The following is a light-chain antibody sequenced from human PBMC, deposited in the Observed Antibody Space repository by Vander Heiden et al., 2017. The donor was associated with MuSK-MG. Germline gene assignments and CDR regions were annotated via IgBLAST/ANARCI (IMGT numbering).Light chain of an antibody. V-gene: IGKV3-11*01. J-gene: IGKJ1*01. Sequence: VLTQSPATLSLSPGERATRSCRAIQSVGSYLAWYQQRSVQAPRLLIYDAFNRVTGIPARFSRSGSGTGFTLSMISLGPEHIAVYYCQRRRNWPQTFGYGANVEIQ. CDR3: QRRRNWPQT. CDR1: QSVGSY. CDR2: DAF.